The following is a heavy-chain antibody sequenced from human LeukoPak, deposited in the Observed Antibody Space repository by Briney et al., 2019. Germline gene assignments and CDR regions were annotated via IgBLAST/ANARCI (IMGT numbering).Heavy chain of an antibody. Sequence: GGSLRLSCTASGFTFSNAWMSWVRQAPGKGLEWVAVIWYDGSNKYYADSVKGRFTISRDNSKNTLYLQMNSLRAEDTAVYYCAREGQLLSFDYWGQGTLVTVSS. D-gene: IGHD2-2*01. J-gene: IGHJ4*02. CDR3: AREGQLLSFDY. V-gene: IGHV3-33*08. CDR1: GFTFSNAW. CDR2: IWYDGSNK.